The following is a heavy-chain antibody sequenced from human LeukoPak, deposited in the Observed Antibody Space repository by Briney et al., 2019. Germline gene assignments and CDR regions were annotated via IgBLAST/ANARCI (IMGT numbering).Heavy chain of an antibody. V-gene: IGHV1-18*01. Sequence: ASVKVSCKASGYTFTSYGISWVRQAPGQGLEWMGWISGYNGNTNYVQKLQDRVTLTTDTSTSTAYMELRSLRSDDTAVYYCARDLKRGYSSGRYSWGTASSNDYWGQGTLVTVSS. D-gene: IGHD6-19*01. J-gene: IGHJ4*02. CDR1: GYTFTSYG. CDR2: ISGYNGNT. CDR3: ARDLKRGYSSGRYSWGTASSNDY.